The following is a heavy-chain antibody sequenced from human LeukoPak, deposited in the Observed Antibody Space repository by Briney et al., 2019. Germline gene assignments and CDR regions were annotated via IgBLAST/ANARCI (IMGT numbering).Heavy chain of an antibody. CDR3: AKVSLYPLDAFDI. J-gene: IGHJ3*02. V-gene: IGHV3-30*18. CDR1: GFTFSSYG. CDR2: ISYDVSNK. Sequence: PGGSLRLSCAASGFTFSSYGMHWVRQAPGKGLEWVAVISYDVSNKYYADSVKGRFTISRDNSKNTLYLQMNSLRAEDTAVYYCAKVSLYPLDAFDIWGQGTMVTVSS. D-gene: IGHD2-2*02.